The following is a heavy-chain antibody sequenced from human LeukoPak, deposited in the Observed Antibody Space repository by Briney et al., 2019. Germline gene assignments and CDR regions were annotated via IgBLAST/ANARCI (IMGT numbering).Heavy chain of an antibody. J-gene: IGHJ4*02. CDR2: ISAYNGNT. Sequence: APVKVSCKASGYTFTSYGISWVRQAPGQGLEWMGWISAYNGNTNYAQKLQGRVTMTTDTSTSTAYMELRSLRSDDTAVYYCARMAVGTAMVHWYYFDYWGQGTLVTVSS. CDR3: ARMAVGTAMVHWYYFDY. V-gene: IGHV1-18*01. CDR1: GYTFTSYG. D-gene: IGHD5-18*01.